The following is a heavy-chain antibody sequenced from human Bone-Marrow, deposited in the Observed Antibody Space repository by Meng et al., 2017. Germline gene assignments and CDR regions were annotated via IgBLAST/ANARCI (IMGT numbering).Heavy chain of an antibody. J-gene: IGHJ4*02. D-gene: IGHD6-19*01. CDR3: ARARGIAVAEPWDY. CDR2: IYQSVST. CDR1: WSAIGRNNW. Sequence: LQGSGSGVVKRSGNLSHTWQVSWSAIGRNNWWSCVRQPPGEGLEWIGEIYQSVSTNYTAYLKSRVTISVDKSKNQFSLKLSSVTAADTAVYYCARARGIAVAEPWDYWGQGTLVTASS. V-gene: IGHV4-4*02.